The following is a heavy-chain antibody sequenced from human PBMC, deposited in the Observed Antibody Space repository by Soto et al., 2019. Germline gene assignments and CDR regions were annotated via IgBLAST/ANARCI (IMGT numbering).Heavy chain of an antibody. Sequence: PSETLSLTCAVSGGSISSGGYSWSWIRQPPGKGLEWIGYIYHSGSTYYNPSLKSRVTISVDRSKNQFSLKLSSVTAADTAVYYCARENRKTYYGSGSLHAAPTVSLRYYYYMDVWGKGTTVTVSS. D-gene: IGHD3-10*01. J-gene: IGHJ6*03. CDR3: ARENRKTYYGSGSLHAAPTVSLRYYYYMDV. CDR2: IYHSGST. V-gene: IGHV4-30-2*01. CDR1: GGSISSGGYS.